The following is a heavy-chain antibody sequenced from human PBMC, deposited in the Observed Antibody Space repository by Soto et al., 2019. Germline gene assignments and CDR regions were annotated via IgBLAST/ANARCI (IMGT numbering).Heavy chain of an antibody. CDR1: GYNFNDYF. J-gene: IGHJ4*02. Sequence: QVQLVQSGAEVEEPGASVKVSCKASGYNFNDYFMHWMRQAPGQGLEWMGWIRPKSGETKYEQKFQGRVTMTSDTSISTAYTQLTMVTSDDTAVYFCAAETGADTFDYWGQGTLVTVST. CDR3: AAETGADTFDY. CDR2: IRPKSGET. V-gene: IGHV1-2*02. D-gene: IGHD1-1*01.